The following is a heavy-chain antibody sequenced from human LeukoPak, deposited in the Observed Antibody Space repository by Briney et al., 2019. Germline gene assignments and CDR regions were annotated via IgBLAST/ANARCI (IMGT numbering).Heavy chain of an antibody. CDR2: IYYSGST. D-gene: IGHD6-13*01. Sequence: PSETLSLTCTVSCGSISSYYWSWIRQPPGKGLEWIGYIYYSGSTNYNPSLKSRVTISVDTSKNQFSLKLSSVTAADTAVYYCARGVYFDPWGQGTLVTVSS. J-gene: IGHJ5*02. V-gene: IGHV4-59*01. CDR3: ARGVYFDP. CDR1: CGSISSYY.